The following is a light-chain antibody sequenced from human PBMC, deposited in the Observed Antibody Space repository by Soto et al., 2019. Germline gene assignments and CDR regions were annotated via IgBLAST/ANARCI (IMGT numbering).Light chain of an antibody. Sequence: QAVVTQPPSVTGAPGQRVTISCTWNNSNIGTGYGIYWYQQFPGTAPRLLIYGDNNRPSGLPDRFSGSKSGTSASLAITGLQAEDEAEYYCQSYDTSPFDLMFGGGTKVTVL. CDR2: GDN. J-gene: IGLJ3*02. V-gene: IGLV1-40*01. CDR3: QSYDTSPFDLM. CDR1: NSNIGTGYG.